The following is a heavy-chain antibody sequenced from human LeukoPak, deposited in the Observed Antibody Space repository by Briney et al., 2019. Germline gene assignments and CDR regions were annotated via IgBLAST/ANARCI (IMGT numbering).Heavy chain of an antibody. V-gene: IGHV1-2*02. Sequence: ASVKVSCKAAGYTFIDYYIHWVRQAPGQGLEWMGWINPKSGGTHYAQKFQGRVTMTRDTSISTAYMELSRLRSDDTAVYYCAVYDFWSGYYPTGSRLDAFDIWGQGTMVTVSS. CDR1: GYTFIDYY. CDR3: AVYDFWSGYYPTGSRLDAFDI. D-gene: IGHD3-3*01. J-gene: IGHJ3*02. CDR2: INPKSGGT.